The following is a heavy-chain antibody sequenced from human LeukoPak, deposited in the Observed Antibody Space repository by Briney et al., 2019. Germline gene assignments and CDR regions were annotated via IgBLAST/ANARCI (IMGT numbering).Heavy chain of an antibody. D-gene: IGHD1-26*01. Sequence: PGGSLRLSCAASGFTFGPYTMNWVRQAPGKGLECVSYISSSSDTIYYADSVKGRFTISRDNAKNSLYLQMNSLRAEDTAVYYCASGMRVGPNIWGQGTLVTVSS. V-gene: IGHV3-48*04. CDR1: GFTFGPYT. CDR2: ISSSSDTI. J-gene: IGHJ4*02. CDR3: ASGMRVGPNI.